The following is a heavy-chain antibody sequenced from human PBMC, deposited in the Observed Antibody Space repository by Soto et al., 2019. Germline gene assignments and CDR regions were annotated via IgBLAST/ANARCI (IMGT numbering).Heavy chain of an antibody. D-gene: IGHD3-22*01. Sequence: PSETLSLTCTVSGGSISSGGYYWSWIRQHPGKGLEWIGYIYYSGSTYYNPSLKSRVTISVDTSKNQFSLKLSSVTAADTAVYYCARGDDSLDAFDIWGQGTMVTVSS. V-gene: IGHV4-31*03. CDR1: GGSISSGGYY. CDR2: IYYSGST. CDR3: ARGDDSLDAFDI. J-gene: IGHJ3*02.